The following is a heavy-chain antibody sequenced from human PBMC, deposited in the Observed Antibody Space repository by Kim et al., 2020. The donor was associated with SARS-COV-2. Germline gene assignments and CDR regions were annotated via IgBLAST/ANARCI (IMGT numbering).Heavy chain of an antibody. CDR1: GFTFSSYA. CDR2: ISSGGAST. V-gene: IGHV3-23*01. J-gene: IGHJ4*01. D-gene: IGHD5-18*01. CDR3: AKARKVVTSMAPSYYFDY. Sequence: GGSLRLSCAASGFTFSSYAMSWVRQAPGKGLEWASIISSGGASTYYADSVKGRFTISRDNSKNTLYLQMNSLRAEDTAVYYCAKARKVVTSMAPSYYFDYWGQGTLVTVSS.